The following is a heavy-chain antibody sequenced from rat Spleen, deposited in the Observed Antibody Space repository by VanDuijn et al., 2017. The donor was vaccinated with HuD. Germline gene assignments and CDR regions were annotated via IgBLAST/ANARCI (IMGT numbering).Heavy chain of an antibody. J-gene: IGHJ4*01. CDR2: IWGDGNS. D-gene: IGHD3-2*01. CDR1: GFSLISHS. V-gene: IGHV2-13*01. Sequence: QVQLKESGPGLVQSSQTLSLICTVSGFSLISHSVHWVRQPPGKGLDWMGVIWGDGNSNYNSALKSRLSISRGTSKSQVFLKMNSLQTEDTAIYFCSRSHPGVMDAWGQGVSVTVSS. CDR3: SRSHPGVMDA.